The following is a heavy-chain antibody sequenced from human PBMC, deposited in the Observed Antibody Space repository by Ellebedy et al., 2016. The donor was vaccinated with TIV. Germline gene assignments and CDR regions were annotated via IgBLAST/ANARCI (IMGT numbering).Heavy chain of an antibody. CDR3: ARDRGYDTFDY. CDR1: GFTFTNHW. V-gene: IGHV3-7*01. J-gene: IGHJ4*02. D-gene: IGHD5-12*01. CDR2: TKEDGSEK. Sequence: PGGSLRLSCAASGFTFTNHWMSWVRQAPGKGLEWVANTKEDGSEKYYVDSVRGRFTITRDNAKNSLYLQMNSLRAEDTAVYYCARDRGYDTFDYWGQGILVTVSS.